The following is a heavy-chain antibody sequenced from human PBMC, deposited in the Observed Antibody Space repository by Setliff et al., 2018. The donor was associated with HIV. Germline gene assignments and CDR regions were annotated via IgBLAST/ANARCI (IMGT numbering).Heavy chain of an antibody. Sequence: GGSLRLSCGASGFSFDVYAMSWVRQAPGQGLEWVSSISHRDGNTYYADSVKGRFTISRDTSKNTLFLQINSLRPEDTAVYYCARISVASRYNSDMDVWGKGTTVTVSS. CDR1: GFSFDVYA. CDR3: ARISVASRYNSDMDV. CDR2: ISHRDGNT. J-gene: IGHJ6*03. V-gene: IGHV3-23*01. D-gene: IGHD5-12*01.